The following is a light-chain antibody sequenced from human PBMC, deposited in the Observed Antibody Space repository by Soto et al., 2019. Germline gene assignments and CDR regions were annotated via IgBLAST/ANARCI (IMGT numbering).Light chain of an antibody. J-gene: IGKJ1*01. Sequence: EIVTTQSPATLSVSPGERATLSCRASQSVSSNLAWYQQKPGQAPRLLIYGASTRATGIPARFSGSGSGTEFTLTISSLQSEDFAVYYCQHYNKWLWTFGQGTKVDIK. CDR2: GAS. CDR3: QHYNKWLWT. V-gene: IGKV3-15*01. CDR1: QSVSSN.